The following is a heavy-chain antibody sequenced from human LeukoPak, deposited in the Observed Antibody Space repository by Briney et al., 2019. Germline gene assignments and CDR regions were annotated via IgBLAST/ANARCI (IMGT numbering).Heavy chain of an antibody. D-gene: IGHD3-3*01. Sequence: SETLSLTCAVYGGSFSGYYWSWIRQPPGKGLEWIGEINHSGSTNYNPSLKSRVTISVATSKNQFSLKLSSVTAADTAVYYCARGTSGLGIFGVAWCDYWGQGTLVTVSS. J-gene: IGHJ4*02. V-gene: IGHV4-34*01. CDR3: ARGTSGLGIFGVAWCDY. CDR2: INHSGST. CDR1: GGSFSGYY.